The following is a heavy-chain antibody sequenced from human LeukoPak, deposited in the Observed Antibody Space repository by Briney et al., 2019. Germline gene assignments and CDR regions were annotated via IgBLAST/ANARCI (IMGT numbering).Heavy chain of an antibody. CDR1: GGSISSSSYY. J-gene: IGHJ4*02. Sequence: PSETLSLTCTVSGGSISSSSYYWGWIRQPPGKGLEWIGSIYYSGSTYYNPSLKSRVTISVDTSKNQFSLKLSSVTAADTAVYYCAGLPYDSSGYPDYWGQGTLVTVSS. CDR2: IYYSGST. V-gene: IGHV4-39*01. CDR3: AGLPYDSSGYPDY. D-gene: IGHD3-22*01.